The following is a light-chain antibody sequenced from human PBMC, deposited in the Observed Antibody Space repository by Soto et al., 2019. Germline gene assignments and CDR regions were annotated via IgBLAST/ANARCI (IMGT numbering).Light chain of an antibody. CDR1: SNDVGGYNY. V-gene: IGLV2-14*03. CDR3: SSYRTGSVI. Sequence: QSALTQPASVSGSPGQSITISCTGTSNDVGGYNYVSWYQEHPGKTPRLIIYNFNTRPSGISNRFSGSKSDNTASLNISGLEGEDEADYYYSSYRTGSVIFGGGTKVTVL. CDR2: NFN. J-gene: IGLJ2*01.